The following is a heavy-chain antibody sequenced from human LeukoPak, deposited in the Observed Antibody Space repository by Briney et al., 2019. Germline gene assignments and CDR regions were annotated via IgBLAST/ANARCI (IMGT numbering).Heavy chain of an antibody. CDR3: ARGADYYDRSGYYIPY. J-gene: IGHJ4*02. V-gene: IGHV4-34*01. D-gene: IGHD3-22*01. Sequence: SETLSLTCAVYGGSFSGYYWSWIRQPPGQGLEWLGEINDSGSTNYNPSLKSRVTMSVDTSKNQFSLRLSSVTAADTAVYYCARGADYYDRSGYYIPYWGQGTLVTVSS. CDR2: INDSGST. CDR1: GGSFSGYY.